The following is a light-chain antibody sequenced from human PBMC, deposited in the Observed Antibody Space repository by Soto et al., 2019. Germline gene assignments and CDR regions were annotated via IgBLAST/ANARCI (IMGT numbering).Light chain of an antibody. Sequence: DIQMSQSPSTLSASVGHRLTITCRASQNIETGLAWYQQKPGKAPNLLIHDASTLESGVSSRFSGSGSGTEFTLTISSLQPDDIATYYCQHYYSYSGTFGQGTKVDIK. V-gene: IGKV1-5*01. CDR2: DAS. J-gene: IGKJ1*01. CDR1: QNIETG. CDR3: QHYYSYSGT.